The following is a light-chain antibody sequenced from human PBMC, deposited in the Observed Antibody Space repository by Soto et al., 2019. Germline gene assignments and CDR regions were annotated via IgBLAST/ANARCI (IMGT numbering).Light chain of an antibody. J-gene: IGKJ4*01. V-gene: IGKV3-15*01. CDR3: QQYNNWPPLT. CDR1: RFIGSN. Sequence: MTQSPVTLSVSPGERATLSCRASRFIGSNLAWYQQKPDQPPRLLIYDASTRATGIPARFSGSGSGTEFTLTISSLQSEDFAVYYCQQYNNWPPLTFGGGTKVDIK. CDR2: DAS.